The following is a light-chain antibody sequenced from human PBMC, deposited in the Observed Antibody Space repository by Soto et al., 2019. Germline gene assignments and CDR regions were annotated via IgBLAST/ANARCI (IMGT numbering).Light chain of an antibody. CDR2: AAS. J-gene: IGKJ5*01. Sequence: DIQMTQSPSSLSASVGDRITITCRASENIARHLNWYQQKPGKAPNLLIYAASNLQNGVPLRFRGGGSGTDFTLTISNLQPEDFATYYCQQSYSNLSITFGQGTRLEIK. V-gene: IGKV1-39*01. CDR1: ENIARH. CDR3: QQSYSNLSIT.